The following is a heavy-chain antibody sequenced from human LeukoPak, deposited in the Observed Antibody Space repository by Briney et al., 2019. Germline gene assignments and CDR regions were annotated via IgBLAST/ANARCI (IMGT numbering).Heavy chain of an antibody. V-gene: IGHV3-33*01. CDR3: ARDDVAVTGALDF. J-gene: IGHJ4*02. D-gene: IGHD6-19*01. CDR1: GYTFSSYG. CDR2: IWYDGSNK. Sequence: GGSLRLSCAASGYTFSSYGMHWVRQAPGKGLEWVAVIWYDGSNKYYADSVKGRFTISRDNSKNTLYLQMNSLRAEDTAVYYCARDDVAVTGALDFWGQGTLITVSS.